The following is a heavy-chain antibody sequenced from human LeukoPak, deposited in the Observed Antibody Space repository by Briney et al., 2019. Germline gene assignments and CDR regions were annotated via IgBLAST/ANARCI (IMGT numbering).Heavy chain of an antibody. D-gene: IGHD5-24*01. CDR2: IKQDGSEK. J-gene: IGHJ4*02. V-gene: IGHV3-7*01. CDR1: GFTFSSYA. Sequence: GGSLRLSCAASGFTFSSYAMSWVRQAPGKGLEWVANIKQDGSEKDYVDSVKGRFTISRDNAKNSLYLQMNSLRAEDTAVYYCARALGWLPENYWGQGTLVTVSS. CDR3: ARALGWLPENY.